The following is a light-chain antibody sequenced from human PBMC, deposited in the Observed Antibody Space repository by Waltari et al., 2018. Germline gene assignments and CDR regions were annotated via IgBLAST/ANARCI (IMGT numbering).Light chain of an antibody. CDR3: QQRSDWTPHT. CDR1: HSVGTY. CDR2: DAS. Sequence: EIVLTQSPATLSLSPGETATLSCRASHSVGTYLAWYQQRPGQTPRLLIYDASNRATGIPDRFRGSGSGTEFTLTISSLEPEDFVVYYCQQRSDWTPHTFGQGARLEIK. J-gene: IGKJ2*01. V-gene: IGKV3-11*01.